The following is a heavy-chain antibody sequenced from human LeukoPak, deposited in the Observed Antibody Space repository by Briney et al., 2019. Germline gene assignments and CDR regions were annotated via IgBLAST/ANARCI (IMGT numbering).Heavy chain of an antibody. J-gene: IGHJ2*01. CDR3: ARDKNDFWSGYYPNWYFDL. CDR2: INHSGST. Sequence: SETLSLTCAVYGGSFSGYYWSWIRQPPGKGLEWIGEINHSGSTNYNPSLKSRVTISVDTSKNQFSLKLSSVTAADTAVYYCARDKNDFWSGYYPNWYFDLWGRGTLVTVSS. CDR1: GGSFSGYY. D-gene: IGHD3-3*01. V-gene: IGHV4-34*01.